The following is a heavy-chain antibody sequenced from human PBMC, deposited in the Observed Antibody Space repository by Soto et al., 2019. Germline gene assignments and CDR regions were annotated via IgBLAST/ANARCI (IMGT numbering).Heavy chain of an antibody. J-gene: IGHJ6*02. D-gene: IGHD6-19*01. CDR1: GGSISSYY. V-gene: IGHV4-59*01. CDR2: IYYSGST. CDR3: ARYSSGWYRGSELIGLGQARYGMDV. Sequence: SETLSLTCTVSGGSISSYYWSWIRQPPGKGLEWIGYIYYSGSTNYNPSLKSRVTISVDTSKNQFSLKLSSVTAADTAVYYCARYSSGWYRGSELIGLGQARYGMDVWGQGTTVT.